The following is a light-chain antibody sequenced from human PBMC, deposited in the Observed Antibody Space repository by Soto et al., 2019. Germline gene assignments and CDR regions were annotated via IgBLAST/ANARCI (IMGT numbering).Light chain of an antibody. CDR3: QQYDNSPYT. CDR1: QSLSSSY. Sequence: EIVLAQSPGTLSFSPGERATLSCRASQSLSSSYLAWYQQKPGQAPRLLIYAASRRAADIPDRFSGSGSGKDFTLTINRLEPEDFAVYYCQQYDNSPYTFGQGTKLEIK. CDR2: AAS. J-gene: IGKJ2*01. V-gene: IGKV3-20*01.